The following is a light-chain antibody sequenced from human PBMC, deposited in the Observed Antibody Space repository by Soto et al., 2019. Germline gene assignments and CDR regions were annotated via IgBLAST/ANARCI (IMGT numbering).Light chain of an antibody. CDR3: RQYYPSPLT. CDR2: GAS. J-gene: IGKJ4*01. Sequence: DIQMTQSPSTLSASVGDRVTXXXXSRQVSSGRLAWYQQKPGQAPRLLIYGASNLASGVPSRFSGSGSGTEFTLTISRLQPDDFATFYCRQYYPSPLTFGGGTKVAIK. V-gene: IGKV1-5*01. CDR1: QVSSGR.